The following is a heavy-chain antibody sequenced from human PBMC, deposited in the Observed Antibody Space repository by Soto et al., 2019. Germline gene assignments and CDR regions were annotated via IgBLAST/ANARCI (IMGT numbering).Heavy chain of an antibody. Sequence: QVQLVESGGGVVQPGRSLRLSCVASGFTFSSYGMHWVRQAPGKGLEWVAVIAYDGSNKYYADSVKGRFSISRDNSKNTLYLQMNSLRAEDTAVYYCAKDNCLSTSGYRLYNWFDPWGQGTLVTVSS. CDR2: IAYDGSNK. D-gene: IGHD2-2*01. CDR3: AKDNCLSTSGYRLYNWFDP. V-gene: IGHV3-30*18. CDR1: GFTFSSYG. J-gene: IGHJ5*02.